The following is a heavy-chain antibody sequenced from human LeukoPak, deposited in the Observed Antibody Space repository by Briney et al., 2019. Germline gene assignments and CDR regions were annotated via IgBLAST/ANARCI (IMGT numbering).Heavy chain of an antibody. CDR2: VSFERNDK. Sequence: GGSLRLSCAASGFNFRSFGFHWVRQAPGKGLEWLAIVSFERNDKYYADSMKGRFTISGDESKNTLYLQMNSLRSDDTAVYYCARDPLRRGTSYLDNWGQGTLVTVAS. CDR3: ARDPLRRGTSYLDN. J-gene: IGHJ4*02. CDR1: GFNFRSFG. D-gene: IGHD1-26*01. V-gene: IGHV3-30*03.